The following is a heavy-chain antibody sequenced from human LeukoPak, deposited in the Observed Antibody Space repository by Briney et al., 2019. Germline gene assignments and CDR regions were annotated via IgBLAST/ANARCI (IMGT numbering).Heavy chain of an antibody. J-gene: IGHJ4*02. CDR3: ARSSGYSSGWYVAYYFDY. V-gene: IGHV1-69*13. D-gene: IGHD6-19*01. CDR1: GDTFSGYA. Sequence: ASVKVSCKASGDTFSGYAISWVRQAPGQGLEWMGGIIPIFGTANYAQKFQGRVTITADESTSTAYMELSSLRSEDTAVYYCARSSGYSSGWYVAYYFDYWGQGTLVTVSS. CDR2: IIPIFGTA.